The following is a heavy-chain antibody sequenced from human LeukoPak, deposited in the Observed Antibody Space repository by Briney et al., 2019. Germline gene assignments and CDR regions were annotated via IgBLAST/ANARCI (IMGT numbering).Heavy chain of an antibody. CDR2: ISGSSGTI. V-gene: IGHV3-48*01. D-gene: IGHD3-16*01. CDR1: GFTFSSYS. CDR3: ARRSEFGVLYYMDI. J-gene: IGHJ6*03. Sequence: GGSLRLSCVASGFTFSSYSMNCVGQAPGKGLEWVSYISGSSGTIYYADSVKGRFTISRDNAKNSLYLQMNSLRAEDTAVYYCARRSEFGVLYYMDIWGKGTTVTVSS.